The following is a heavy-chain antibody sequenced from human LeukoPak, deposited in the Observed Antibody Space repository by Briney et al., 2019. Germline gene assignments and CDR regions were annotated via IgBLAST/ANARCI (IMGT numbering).Heavy chain of an antibody. J-gene: IGHJ4*02. CDR2: INHSGST. CDR3: ARVLVVTPGFDY. V-gene: IGHV4-34*01. D-gene: IGHD4-23*01. Sequence: SETLSLACAVYGGSFSGYYWSWIRQPPGKGLEWIGEINHSGSTNYNPSLESRVTISVDTSKNQFSLKLSSVTAADTAVYYCARVLVVTPGFDYWGQGTLVTVSS. CDR1: GGSFSGYY.